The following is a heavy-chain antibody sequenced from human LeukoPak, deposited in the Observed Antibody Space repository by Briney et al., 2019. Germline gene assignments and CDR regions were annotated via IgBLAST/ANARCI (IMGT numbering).Heavy chain of an antibody. CDR1: GFTFSSYG. D-gene: IGHD2-15*01. Sequence: GGSLRLSCAASGFTFSSYGMHWVRQAPGRGLEWVTFIRNDGGSKYYTDSVKGRFTISRGNSKNTVYLQMNSLRVEDSAMYYCARGYCSGGSCYETYWGQGTLVTVSS. CDR3: ARGYCSGGSCYETY. V-gene: IGHV3-30*02. J-gene: IGHJ4*02. CDR2: IRNDGGSK.